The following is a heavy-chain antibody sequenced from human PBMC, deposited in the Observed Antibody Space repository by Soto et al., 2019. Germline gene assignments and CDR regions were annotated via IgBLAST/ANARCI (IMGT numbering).Heavy chain of an antibody. CDR2: ISSNSAYI. CDR1: GFTFRSFT. Sequence: SLILSCAASGFTFRSFTMNWVRQAPGKGLEWVSTISSNSAYIYYTDALRGRFTISRDNAKNSPHLQMNSLRAEDTAVYYCTRDASRDSSARGWFDPWGPGTLVTVYS. V-gene: IGHV3-21*01. D-gene: IGHD6-13*01. J-gene: IGHJ5*02. CDR3: TRDASRDSSARGWFDP.